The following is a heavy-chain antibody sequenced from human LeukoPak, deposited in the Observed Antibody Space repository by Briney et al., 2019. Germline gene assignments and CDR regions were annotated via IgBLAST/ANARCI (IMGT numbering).Heavy chain of an antibody. CDR1: GGSISSYY. Sequence: SETLSPTCTVSGGSISSYYWSWIRQPPGKGLEWIGYIYYSGSTNYNPSLKSRVTISVGTSKNQFSLKLSSVTAADTAVYYCARGVPGYYYYYMDVWGKGTTVTVSS. CDR2: IYYSGST. J-gene: IGHJ6*03. D-gene: IGHD6-6*01. V-gene: IGHV4-59*01. CDR3: ARGVPGYYYYYMDV.